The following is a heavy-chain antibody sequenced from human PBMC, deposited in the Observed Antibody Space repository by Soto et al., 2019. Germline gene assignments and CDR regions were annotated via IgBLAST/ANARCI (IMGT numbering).Heavy chain of an antibody. D-gene: IGHD2-15*01. Sequence: SETLSLTCTVSGGSISSGGYYWTWIRQHPGKGLEWVGAIYYSGSTYSNPSLKSRLTISVDTSKNQFSLTLSSMTDADTAVYYCARAVSTHFDYWGQGTLVTVSS. V-gene: IGHV4-31*03. J-gene: IGHJ4*02. CDR3: ARAVSTHFDY. CDR2: IYYSGST. CDR1: GGSISSGGYY.